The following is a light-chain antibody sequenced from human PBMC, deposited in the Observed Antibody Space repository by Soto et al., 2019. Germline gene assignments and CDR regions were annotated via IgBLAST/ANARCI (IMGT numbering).Light chain of an antibody. V-gene: IGKV1-5*03. CDR3: KQYNGSPHN. J-gene: IGKJ2*01. Sequence: DIQMTQSPSTLSASVGDRVTITCRASQSISTWLAWYQQKPGKAPKLLIYKASSLRNGVPSRFSGSGSGTEFTLTLYSLQPDDFARYFCKQYNGSPHNFGHWTKL. CDR1: QSISTW. CDR2: KAS.